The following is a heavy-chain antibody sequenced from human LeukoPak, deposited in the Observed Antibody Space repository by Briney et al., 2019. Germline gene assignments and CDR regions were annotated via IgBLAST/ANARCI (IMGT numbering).Heavy chain of an antibody. CDR2: ISGSGTTT. CDR3: AKDLIGYCSSTSCDDAFDI. CDR1: GFTFSSHA. Sequence: GGSLRPSCAASGFTFSSHAMSWVRQAPGKGLEWFSAISGSGTTTDYADSVKGRFTISRDNSQNTLYLQMNSLRAEDTAVYFCAKDLIGYCSSTSCDDAFDIWGRGTMVTVSS. V-gene: IGHV3-23*01. D-gene: IGHD2-2*03. J-gene: IGHJ3*02.